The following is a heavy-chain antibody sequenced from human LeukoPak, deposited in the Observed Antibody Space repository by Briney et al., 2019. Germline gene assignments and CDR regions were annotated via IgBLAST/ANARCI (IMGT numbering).Heavy chain of an antibody. CDR2: IYYSGST. Sequence: PSETLSLTCTVSGESISGFHWTWIRQPPGKGLEWIGYIYYSGSTNYNPSLKSRVTISVDTSKNQFSLKLSSVTAADTAVYYCARGVVIAPQTFDYWGQGTLVTVSS. J-gene: IGHJ4*02. CDR1: GESISGFH. CDR3: ARGVVIAPQTFDY. D-gene: IGHD2-21*01. V-gene: IGHV4-59*01.